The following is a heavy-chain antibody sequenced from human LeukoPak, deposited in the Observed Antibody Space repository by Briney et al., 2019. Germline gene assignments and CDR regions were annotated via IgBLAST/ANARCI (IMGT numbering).Heavy chain of an antibody. CDR3: VRGTTMVRVFDY. J-gene: IGHJ4*02. CDR2: INHSGST. CDR1: GGSFSGYY. Sequence: SETLSLTCAVYGGSFSGYYWSWIRQPPGKGLEWIGEINHSGSTNYNPSLKSRVTISVDTSKNQFSLKLSSVTAADTAVYYCVRGTTMVRVFDYWGQGTLVTVSS. D-gene: IGHD3-10*01. V-gene: IGHV4-34*01.